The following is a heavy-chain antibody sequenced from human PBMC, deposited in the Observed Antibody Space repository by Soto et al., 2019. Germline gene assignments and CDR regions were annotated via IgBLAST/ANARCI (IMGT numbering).Heavy chain of an antibody. V-gene: IGHV3-21*01. CDR1: GFTFSSYS. J-gene: IGHJ4*02. CDR3: ARQRFTMIVGLGEFDY. Sequence: GGSLRLSCAASGFTFSSYSMHWVRQAPGKGLEWVSSISSRSRSIYYADSQKGRFTISRDNTKNSLYLQMNNLRAEDTAVYYCARQRFTMIVGLGEFDYWGQGTLVTVSS. CDR2: ISSRSRSI. D-gene: IGHD3-22*01.